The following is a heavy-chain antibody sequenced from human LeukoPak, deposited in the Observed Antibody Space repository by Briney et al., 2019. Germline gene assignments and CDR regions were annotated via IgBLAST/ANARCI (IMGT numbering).Heavy chain of an antibody. CDR3: ARSYGSGSYYDY. V-gene: IGHV4-39*07. CDR1: GGSISSSSYY. D-gene: IGHD3-10*01. CDR2: IYYSGST. J-gene: IGHJ4*02. Sequence: SETLSLTCTVSGGSISSSSYYWGWIRQPPGKGLEWIGSIYYSGSTYYNPSLKSRVTISVDTSKNQFSLKLSSVTAADTAVYYCARSYGSGSYYDYWGQGTLVTVSS.